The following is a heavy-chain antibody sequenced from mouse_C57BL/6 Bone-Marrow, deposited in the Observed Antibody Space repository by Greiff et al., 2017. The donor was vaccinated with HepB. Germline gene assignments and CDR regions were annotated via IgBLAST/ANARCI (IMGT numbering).Heavy chain of an antibody. D-gene: IGHD2-4*01. J-gene: IGHJ2*01. V-gene: IGHV5-6*01. CDR2: ISSGGSYT. CDR1: GFTFSSYG. Sequence: EVKLMESGGDLVKPGGSLKLSCAASGFTFSSYGMSWVRQTPDKRLEWVATISSGGSYTYYPDSVKGRFTISRDNAKNTLYLQMSSLKSEDTAMYYCARDDYDYFDYWGQGTTLTVSS. CDR3: ARDDYDYFDY.